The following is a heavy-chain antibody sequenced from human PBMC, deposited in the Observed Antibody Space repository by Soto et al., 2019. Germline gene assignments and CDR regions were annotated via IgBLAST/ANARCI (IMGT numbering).Heavy chain of an antibody. CDR2: IYYSGST. Sequence: PSETLSLTCTVSGGSISSGGYYWSWIRQHPGKGLEWIGYIYYSGSTYYNPSLKSRVTISVDTSKNQFSLKLSSVTAADTAVYYCAREMGDGYNFSGYFDYWGQGTLVTVS. J-gene: IGHJ4*02. CDR1: GGSISSGGYY. V-gene: IGHV4-31*03. CDR3: AREMGDGYNFSGYFDY. D-gene: IGHD5-12*01.